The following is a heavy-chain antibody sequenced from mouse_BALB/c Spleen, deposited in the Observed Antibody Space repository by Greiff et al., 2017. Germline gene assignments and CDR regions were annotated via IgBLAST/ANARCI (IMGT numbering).Heavy chain of an antibody. Sequence: EVMLVESGGGLVQPKGSLKLSCAASGFTFNTYAMNWVRQAPGKGLEWVARIRSKSNNYATYYADSVKDRFTISRDDSQSMLYLQMNNLKTEDTAMYYCVRDYYGYGYYFDYWGQGTTLTVSS. D-gene: IGHD1-2*01. V-gene: IGHV10-1*02. CDR1: GFTFNTYA. J-gene: IGHJ2*01. CDR3: VRDYYGYGYYFDY. CDR2: IRSKSNNYAT.